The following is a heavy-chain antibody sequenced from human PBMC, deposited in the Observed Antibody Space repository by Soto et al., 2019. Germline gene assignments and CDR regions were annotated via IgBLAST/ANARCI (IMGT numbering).Heavy chain of an antibody. J-gene: IGHJ4*02. Sequence: ASVKVSCKASGYTFTGHYIHWVRQAPGQGPEWMGEIGPASGDTRYAQKFQGRVTMTRDTSITTVYMELNNLSPDDTAVYYCGRGRSGQLVVSYWGQGTPVTV. CDR2: IGPASGDT. D-gene: IGHD3-10*01. CDR3: GRGRSGQLVVSY. CDR1: GYTFTGHY. V-gene: IGHV1-2*02.